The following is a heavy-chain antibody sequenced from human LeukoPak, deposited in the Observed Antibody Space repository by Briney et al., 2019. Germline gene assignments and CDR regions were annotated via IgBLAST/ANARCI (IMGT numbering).Heavy chain of an antibody. D-gene: IGHD6-13*01. V-gene: IGHV4-31*03. CDR1: GGSISSGGYY. CDR2: IYYSGST. CDR3: ARDAGLAAAGLDY. J-gene: IGHJ4*02. Sequence: SQTLSLTCTVSGGSISSGGYYWSWIRQHPGKGLEWIGYIYYSGSTYYNLSLKSRVTISVDTSKNQFSLKLSSVTAADTAVYYCARDAGLAAAGLDYWGQGTLVTVSS.